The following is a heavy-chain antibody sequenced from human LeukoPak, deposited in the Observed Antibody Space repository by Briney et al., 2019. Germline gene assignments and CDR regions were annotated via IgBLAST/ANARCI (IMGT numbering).Heavy chain of an antibody. D-gene: IGHD3-22*01. CDR2: IIPIFGTA. V-gene: IGHV1-69*01. J-gene: IGHJ4*02. Sequence: SVKVSCKAPGGTFSSYAISWVRQAPGQGLEWMGGIIPIFGTANYAQKFQGRVTITADESTSTAYMELSSLRSEDTAVYYCAGGDSSGYRVRFDYWGQGTLVTVSS. CDR3: AGGDSSGYRVRFDY. CDR1: GGTFSSYA.